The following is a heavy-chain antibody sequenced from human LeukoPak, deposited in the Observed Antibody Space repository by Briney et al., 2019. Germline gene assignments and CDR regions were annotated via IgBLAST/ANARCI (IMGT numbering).Heavy chain of an antibody. CDR1: GYTFTSYA. D-gene: IGHD6-13*01. CDR3: ARDGLAAAGRPHNWFDP. J-gene: IGHJ5*02. Sequence: ASVKVSCKASGYTFTSYAMNWVRQAPGQGLEWMGWINTNTGNPTYAQGFTGRFVFSLDTSVSTAYLQISSLKAEDTAVYYCARDGLAAAGRPHNWFDPWGQGTLVTVSS. V-gene: IGHV7-4-1*02. CDR2: INTNTGNP.